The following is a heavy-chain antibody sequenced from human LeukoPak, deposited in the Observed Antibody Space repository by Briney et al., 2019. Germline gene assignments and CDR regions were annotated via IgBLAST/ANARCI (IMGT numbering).Heavy chain of an antibody. J-gene: IGHJ4*02. CDR3: AKARDYCSSTNCYGEYYFDY. CDR2: ISASGGST. CDR1: GFTFNSYA. Sequence: PGGSLRLSCAVSGFTFNSYAMSWVRQAPGKGLEWVSAISASGGSTYYADSVKGRFTISRDKSKNTLYLQMNSLRAEDTAVYYCAKARDYCSSTNCYGEYYFDYWGQGTLVTVSS. V-gene: IGHV3-23*01. D-gene: IGHD2-2*01.